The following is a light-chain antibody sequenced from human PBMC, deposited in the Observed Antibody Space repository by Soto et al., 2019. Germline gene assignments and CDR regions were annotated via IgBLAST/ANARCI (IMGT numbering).Light chain of an antibody. CDR1: QSVSSSY. J-gene: IGKJ2*01. CDR3: QQYDSSPYT. V-gene: IGKV3-20*01. Sequence: EIVLTQSPGTLSLSPGERATLSCRASQSVSSSYLAWYQQKPGQAPRLLIYGASSLDTGIPYRFSGSGSGTDFTLTISRVQPEDFAVYYCQQYDSSPYTFGQGTKLEIK. CDR2: GAS.